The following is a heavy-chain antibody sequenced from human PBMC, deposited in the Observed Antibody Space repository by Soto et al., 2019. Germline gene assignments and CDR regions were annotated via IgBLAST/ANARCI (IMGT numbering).Heavy chain of an antibody. V-gene: IGHV6-1*01. D-gene: IGHD6-19*01. CDR2: TYYRSKWYN. Sequence: PSQTLSLTCAISGDSVSSNSAAWNWIRQSPSRGLEWLGRTYYRSKWYNDYAVSVKSRITINPDTSKNQFSLQLNSVTPEDTAVYYCARDPTNQYSSGWYGGENYSYGMDVWGQGTMVTVAS. CDR1: GDSVSSNSAA. CDR3: ARDPTNQYSSGWYGGENYSYGMDV. J-gene: IGHJ6*02.